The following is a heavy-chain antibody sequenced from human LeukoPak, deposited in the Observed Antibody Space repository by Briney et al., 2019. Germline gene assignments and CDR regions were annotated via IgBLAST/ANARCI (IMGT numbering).Heavy chain of an antibody. Sequence: GASVKVSCKASGYTFTSYYMHWVRQAPGQGLEWMGIINPSGGSTSYAQKFQGRVTMTRDTSTSTVYMELSSLRSEDTAVYYCAKDQRVITMIVVVRALDYWGQGTLVTVSS. V-gene: IGHV1-46*01. J-gene: IGHJ4*02. CDR1: GYTFTSYY. CDR3: AKDQRVITMIVVVRALDY. CDR2: INPSGGST. D-gene: IGHD3-22*01.